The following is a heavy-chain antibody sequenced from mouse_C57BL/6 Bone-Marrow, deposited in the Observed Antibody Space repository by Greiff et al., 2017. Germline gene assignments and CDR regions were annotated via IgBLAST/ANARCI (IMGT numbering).Heavy chain of an antibody. D-gene: IGHD1-1*01. J-gene: IGHJ1*03. CDR2: IYPGDGDT. CDR3: ARRDYGSSVYWYFDV. V-gene: IGHV1-82*01. Sequence: VQLQESGPELVKPGASVKISCKASGYAFSSSWMNWVKQRPGKGLEWIGRIYPGDGDTNYNGKFKGKATLTADKSSSTAYMQLSSLTSEDSAVYFCARRDYGSSVYWYFDVWGTGTTVTVSS. CDR1: GYAFSSSW.